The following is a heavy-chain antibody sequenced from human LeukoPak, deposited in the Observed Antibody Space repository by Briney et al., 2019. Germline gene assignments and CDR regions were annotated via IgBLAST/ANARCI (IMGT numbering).Heavy chain of an antibody. CDR3: AKDLRWGSMRQRDWFDP. D-gene: IGHD3-22*01. CDR2: ISYDGSNK. CDR1: GFTFSSYG. Sequence: GRSLRLSCAASGFTFSSYGMNWVRQAPGKGLEWVAVISYDGSNKYYADSVKGRFTISRDNSKNTLYPQMNSLRAEDTAVYYCAKDLRWGSMRQRDWFDPWGQGTLVTVPS. J-gene: IGHJ5*02. V-gene: IGHV3-30*18.